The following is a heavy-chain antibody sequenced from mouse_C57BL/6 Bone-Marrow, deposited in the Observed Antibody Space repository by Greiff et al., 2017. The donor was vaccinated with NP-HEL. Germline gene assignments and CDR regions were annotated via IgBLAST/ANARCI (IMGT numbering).Heavy chain of an antibody. CDR3: TRLLFDY. Sequence: VQLKESGAELVRPGASVKLSCTASGFNIKDDYMHWVKQRPEQGLEWIGWIDPENGDTEYASKFQGKATITADTSSNTAYLQLSSLTSEDTAVYYCTRLLFDYWGQGTTLTVSS. CDR1: GFNIKDDY. D-gene: IGHD2-10*01. V-gene: IGHV14-4*01. CDR2: IDPENGDT. J-gene: IGHJ2*01.